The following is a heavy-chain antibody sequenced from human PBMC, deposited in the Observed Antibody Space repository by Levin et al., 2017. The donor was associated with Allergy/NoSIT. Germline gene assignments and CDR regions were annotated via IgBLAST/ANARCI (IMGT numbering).Heavy chain of an antibody. CDR1: GGSISSGSYY. D-gene: IGHD3-10*01. CDR2: IYSSGSA. J-gene: IGHJ4*02. Sequence: PSETLSLTCKVSGGSISSGSYYWSWVRQPAAKGLEWIGRIYSSGSANYNPSLKSRVTISVDTSKNQFSLQLSSVTAADTAVYYCARAEVGSEHWGQGPLVTVAS. CDR3: ARAEVGSEH. V-gene: IGHV4-61*02.